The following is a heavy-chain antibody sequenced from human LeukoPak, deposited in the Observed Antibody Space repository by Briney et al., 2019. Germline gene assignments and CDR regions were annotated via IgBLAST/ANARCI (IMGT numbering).Heavy chain of an antibody. V-gene: IGHV1-18*01. CDR1: GYTFTSYG. J-gene: IGHJ5*02. CDR3: ARHRPRDFWSGYHPNWFDP. D-gene: IGHD3-3*01. Sequence: ASVKVSCKASGYTFTSYGISWVRQAPGQGLEWMGWISAYNGNTNYAQKLQGRVTMTTDISTSTAYMELRSLRSDDTAVYYCARHRPRDFWSGYHPNWFDPWGQGTLVTVSS. CDR2: ISAYNGNT.